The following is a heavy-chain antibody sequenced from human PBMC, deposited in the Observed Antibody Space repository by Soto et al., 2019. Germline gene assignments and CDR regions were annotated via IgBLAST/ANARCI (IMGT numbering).Heavy chain of an antibody. CDR3: ARVPSRVRGVTAYYYGMDV. V-gene: IGHV4-61*01. J-gene: IGHJ6*02. Sequence: SLTCTVSGGSVSSGSYYWSWIRQPPGKGLEWIGYIYYSGSTNYNPSLKSRVTISVDTSKNQFSLKLSSVTAADTAVYYCARVPSRVRGVTAYYYGMDVWGQGTTVTVSS. D-gene: IGHD3-10*01. CDR1: GGSVSSGSYY. CDR2: IYYSGST.